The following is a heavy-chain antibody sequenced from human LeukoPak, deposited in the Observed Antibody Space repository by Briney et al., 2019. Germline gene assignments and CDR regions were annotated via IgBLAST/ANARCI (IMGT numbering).Heavy chain of an antibody. V-gene: IGHV3-21*01. CDR3: ARGDILTGYYWFDP. Sequence: GGSLRLSCAASGFTFSSYSMNWVRQAPGKGLEWVSSISSSSSYIYYADSVKGRFTISRDNAKNSLYLQMNSLRAEDTAVYYCARGDILTGYYWFDPWGQGTLVTDSS. CDR2: ISSSSSYI. CDR1: GFTFSSYS. J-gene: IGHJ5*02. D-gene: IGHD3-9*01.